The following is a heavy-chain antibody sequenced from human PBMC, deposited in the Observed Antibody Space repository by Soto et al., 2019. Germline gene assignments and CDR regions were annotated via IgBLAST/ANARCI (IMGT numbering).Heavy chain of an antibody. CDR1: GGTFSSYT. Sequence: QVQLVQYGAEVKKPGSSVKVSCKASGGTFSSYTISWVRQAPGQGLEWMGRIITILGIANYAPKFHGRVTITAEKSTSTAYMELSSLGSEDTAVYYCPRGYEGYFDYWGQGTLVTVSS. CDR3: PRGYEGYFDY. D-gene: IGHD2-2*01. CDR2: IITILGIA. J-gene: IGHJ4*02. V-gene: IGHV1-69*02.